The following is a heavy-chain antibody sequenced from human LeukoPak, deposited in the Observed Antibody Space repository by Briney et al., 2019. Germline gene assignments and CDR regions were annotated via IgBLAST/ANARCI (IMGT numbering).Heavy chain of an antibody. CDR1: GFTFSNYW. J-gene: IGHJ4*02. D-gene: IGHD3-22*01. CDR2: INIDGSST. Sequence: GGSLRLSCAASGFTFSNYWMHWVRQAPGKGLVWVSRINIDGSSTSYVDSVKGRFTISRDNSKNTLYLQMNSLRAEDTAVYYCARASDYYDSSGYEDYWGQGTLVTVSS. CDR3: ARASDYYDSSGYEDY. V-gene: IGHV3-74*01.